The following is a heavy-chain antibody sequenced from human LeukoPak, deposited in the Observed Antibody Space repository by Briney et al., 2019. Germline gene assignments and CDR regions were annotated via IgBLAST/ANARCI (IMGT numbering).Heavy chain of an antibody. CDR2: IEPGGSEE. J-gene: IGHJ5*02. Sequence: GGSLRLSCAVSTFTFSSLWMSWVRQAQGKGLEWVAKIEPGGSEENYLDSVKGRFTISRDDAKNSLYLQMNSLRAEDTSVYYCVTGGHYAGSWGQGSLVTVSS. D-gene: IGHD3-22*01. CDR1: TFTFSSLW. V-gene: IGHV3-7*01. CDR3: VTGGHYAGS.